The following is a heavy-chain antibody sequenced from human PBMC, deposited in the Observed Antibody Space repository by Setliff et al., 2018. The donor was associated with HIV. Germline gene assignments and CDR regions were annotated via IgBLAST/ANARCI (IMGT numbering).Heavy chain of an antibody. CDR2: IYPGDSDT. D-gene: IGHD3-10*01. CDR3: ARGSSSVNYYHYGLDV. V-gene: IGHV5-51*01. CDR1: GYSFTSYW. J-gene: IGHJ6*02. Sequence: PGESLKISCKGSGYSFTSYWIGWVRQMPGKGLEWMGIIYPGDSDTRYSPSFQGQVTISADKSITTAYLQWSSLGASDTAIYYCARGSSSVNYYHYGLDVWGQGTTVTVSS.